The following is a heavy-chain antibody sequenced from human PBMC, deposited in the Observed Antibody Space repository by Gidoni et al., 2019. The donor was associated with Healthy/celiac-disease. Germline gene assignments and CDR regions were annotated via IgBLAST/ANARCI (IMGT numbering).Heavy chain of an antibody. V-gene: IGHV1-2*02. Sequence: QVQLVQSGAEVTKPGASVKVSCKASGYTFTGYYMHWVRQAPGQGLEWMGWINPNRGGTNYAQKFQGRVTMPRDTSISTAYMELSRLRSDDTAVYYCARWVVAVAGTDFDYWGQGTLVTVSS. D-gene: IGHD6-19*01. CDR3: ARWVVAVAGTDFDY. J-gene: IGHJ4*02. CDR2: INPNRGGT. CDR1: GYTFTGYY.